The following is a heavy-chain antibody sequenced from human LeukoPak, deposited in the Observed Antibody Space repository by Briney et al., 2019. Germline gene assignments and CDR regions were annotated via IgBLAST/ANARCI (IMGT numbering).Heavy chain of an antibody. D-gene: IGHD3-3*01. CDR1: GGSIGSHY. Sequence: SETLSLTCTVSGGSIGSHYWSWIRQPPGKGLEWIGYIYYSGSTNYNPSLKSRVTISVDTSKNQFSLKLSSVTAADTAVYYCARVPVDFWSGYYSGWFDPWGQGTLVTVSS. V-gene: IGHV4-59*11. CDR3: ARVPVDFWSGYYSGWFDP. CDR2: IYYSGST. J-gene: IGHJ5*02.